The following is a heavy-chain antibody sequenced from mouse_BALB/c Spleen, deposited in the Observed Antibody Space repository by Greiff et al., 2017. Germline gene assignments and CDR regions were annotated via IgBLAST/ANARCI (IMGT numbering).Heavy chain of an antibody. CDR3: ARDDYYGSSPDY. J-gene: IGHJ2*01. CDR1: GFTFSSYG. CDR2: INSNGGST. V-gene: IGHV5-6-3*01. D-gene: IGHD1-1*01. Sequence: EVMLVESGGGLVQPGGSLKLSCAASGFTFSSYGMSWVRQTPDKRLELVATINSNGGSTYYPDSVKGRFTISRDNARNILYLQMSSLRSEDTAMYYCARDDYYGSSPDYWGQGTTLTVSS.